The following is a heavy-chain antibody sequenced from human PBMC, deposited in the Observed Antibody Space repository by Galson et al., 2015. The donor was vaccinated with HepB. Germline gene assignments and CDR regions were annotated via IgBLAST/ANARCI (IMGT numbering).Heavy chain of an antibody. Sequence: SVKVSCKASGYTFTSYYMHWVRQAPGQGLEWMGIINPSGGSTSYAQKLQGRVTMTRDTSTSTVYMELSSLRSEDTAVYYCARGAMIVVARGWFDPWGQGTLVTVSS. V-gene: IGHV1-46*04. CDR1: GYTFTSYY. CDR2: INPSGGST. CDR3: ARGAMIVVARGWFDP. D-gene: IGHD3-22*01. J-gene: IGHJ5*02.